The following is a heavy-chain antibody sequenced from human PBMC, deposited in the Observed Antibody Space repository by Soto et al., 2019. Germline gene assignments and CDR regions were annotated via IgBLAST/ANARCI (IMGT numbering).Heavy chain of an antibody. D-gene: IGHD3-9*01. CDR3: ARDGPIYDILSARYFYGMDV. CDR1: GYTFRNYA. J-gene: IGHJ6*02. Sequence: ASVKVSCKANGYTFRNYAMHWVRQAPGQGPEWMGWINGGNGNTKYSQKFQGRVTITRDTSASTAYMELSSLRSEDTAVYYCARDGPIYDILSARYFYGMDVWGQGTTLTVSS. V-gene: IGHV1-3*01. CDR2: INGGNGNT.